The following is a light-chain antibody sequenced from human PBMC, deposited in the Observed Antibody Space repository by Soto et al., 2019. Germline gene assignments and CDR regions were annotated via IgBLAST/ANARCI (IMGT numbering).Light chain of an antibody. CDR2: GNS. J-gene: IGLJ2*01. CDR3: QSYDSSLSVYVV. CDR1: SSNIGAGYD. V-gene: IGLV1-40*01. Sequence: QSVLTQPPSVSGAPGQRVTISCTGSSSNIGAGYDVHWYQQLPGTAPKLLIYGNSNRPSGVPDRFSGSKSGTSASLAITGLQAKDEADYYCQSYDSSLSVYVVFGGGTKLTVL.